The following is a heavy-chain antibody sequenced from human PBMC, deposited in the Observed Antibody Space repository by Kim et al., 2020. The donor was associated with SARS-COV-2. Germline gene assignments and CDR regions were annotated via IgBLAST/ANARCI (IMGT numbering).Heavy chain of an antibody. CDR2: T. V-gene: IGHV5-51*01. Sequence: TRYSTCFQGKVTISADKSISTAYLQWSSLKAADTAMYYCARLDTVTSAFDIWGQGTMVTVSS. CDR3: ARLDTVTSAFDI. J-gene: IGHJ3*02. D-gene: IGHD4-17*01.